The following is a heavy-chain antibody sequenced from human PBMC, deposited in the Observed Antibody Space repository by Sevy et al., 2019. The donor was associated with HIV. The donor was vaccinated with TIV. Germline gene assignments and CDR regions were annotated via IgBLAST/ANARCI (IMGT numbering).Heavy chain of an antibody. CDR1: GFSFDSYG. J-gene: IGHJ6*03. Sequence: GESLKISCAVSGFSFDSYGMTWVRQAPGKGLEWVSGISGSGTRTYYADSVKGRFIISRDNSKNTLYLQMNSLRSEDTDIYYWAKGGGGHYDPDEIGYYFYYYNMDVWGKGTTVTVSS. D-gene: IGHD3-22*01. CDR2: ISGSGTRT. V-gene: IGHV3-23*01. CDR3: AKGGGGHYDPDEIGYYFYYYNMDV.